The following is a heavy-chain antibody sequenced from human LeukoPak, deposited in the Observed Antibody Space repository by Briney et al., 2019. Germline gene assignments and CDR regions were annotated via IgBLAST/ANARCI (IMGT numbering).Heavy chain of an antibody. J-gene: IGHJ4*02. CDR3: AKFDYSDATKRRSVDC. CDR2: ISGSGATT. Sequence: PGESLRLSCAASLVNLSVYAMWRIRQAPGKGLEWVSVISGSGATTYYADSVKGRFTISRDNSKNTLYLQMNSLRAEDTTIYYCAKFDYSDATKRRSVDCWGQGTLVTVSS. V-gene: IGHV3-23*01. D-gene: IGHD4-17*01. CDR1: LVNLSVYA.